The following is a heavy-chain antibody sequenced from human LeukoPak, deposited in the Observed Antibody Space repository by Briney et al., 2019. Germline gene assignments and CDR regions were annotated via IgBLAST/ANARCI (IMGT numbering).Heavy chain of an antibody. CDR1: GFTFSSYW. V-gene: IGHV3-7*01. CDR3: ARMSLLGYDSSGPFDY. Sequence: QPGGSLRLSCAASGFTFSSYWMSWVRQAPGKGLEWVANIKQDGSEKYYVDSVKGRFTISRDNAKNSLYLQMNSLRAEDTAVYYCARMSLLGYDSSGPFDYWGQGTLVTVSS. CDR2: IKQDGSEK. J-gene: IGHJ4*02. D-gene: IGHD3-22*01.